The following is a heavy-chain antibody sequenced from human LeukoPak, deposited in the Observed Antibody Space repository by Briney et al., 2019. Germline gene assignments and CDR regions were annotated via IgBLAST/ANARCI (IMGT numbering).Heavy chain of an antibody. J-gene: IGHJ1*01. CDR3: ASLTYYYDSSGYYDWYFQH. Sequence: SETLSLTCTVSGGSISSHYWSWIRQPAGKGLEWIGRIYTSGSTSYNPSLKSRVTMSVDTSKNQFSLKLSSVTAADTAVYYCASLTYYYDSSGYYDWYFQHWGQGTLVTVSS. V-gene: IGHV4-4*07. CDR1: GGSISSHY. D-gene: IGHD3-22*01. CDR2: IYTSGST.